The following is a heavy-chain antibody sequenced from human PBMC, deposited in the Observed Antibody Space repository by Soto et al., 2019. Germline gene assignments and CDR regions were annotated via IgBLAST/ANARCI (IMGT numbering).Heavy chain of an antibody. CDR3: ARGRDTSIAAAVAAYYYYYVMDV. CDR1: GGTFSSYA. V-gene: IGHV1-69*12. D-gene: IGHD6-13*01. CDR2: IIPIFGTA. Sequence: QVQLVQSGAEVKKPGSSVKVSCKASGGTFSSYAISWVRQAPGQGLEWMGGIIPIFGTANYAQKFQGRVTITADESTSTAYMELSSLRSEDTAVYYCARGRDTSIAAAVAAYYYYYVMDVWGQGTTVTVSS. J-gene: IGHJ6*02.